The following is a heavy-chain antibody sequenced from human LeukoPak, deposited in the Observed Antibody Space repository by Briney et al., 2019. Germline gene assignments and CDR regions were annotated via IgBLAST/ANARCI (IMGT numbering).Heavy chain of an antibody. V-gene: IGHV3-30*04. D-gene: IGHD5-24*01. CDR2: ISYDGSNK. CDR1: GFTFSSYA. J-gene: IGHJ4*02. CDR3: ARARWLQLHY. Sequence: GGSLRLSCAASGFTFSSYAMHWVRQAPGKGLEWVAVISYDGSNKYYADSVKGRFTISRDNSKNTLYLQMNNLRAEDTAVYYCARARWLQLHYWGQGTLVTVSS.